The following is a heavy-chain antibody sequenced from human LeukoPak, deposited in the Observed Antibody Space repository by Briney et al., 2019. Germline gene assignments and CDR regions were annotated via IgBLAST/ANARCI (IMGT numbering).Heavy chain of an antibody. J-gene: IGHJ4*02. D-gene: IGHD1-14*01. CDR3: ARGTRTKVLRPFEY. CDR2: MCSSRNTR. CDR1: GVTFSTYN. V-gene: IGHV3-48*02. Sequence: GGTLRLSCAVSGVTFSTYNRSWVRQAPGKGLEWVSYMCSSRNTRYYADSVTGQFTISRDNATHSLYLQMNSRRDEDTAVYYCARGTRTKVLRPFEYWGQGTLVNVSP.